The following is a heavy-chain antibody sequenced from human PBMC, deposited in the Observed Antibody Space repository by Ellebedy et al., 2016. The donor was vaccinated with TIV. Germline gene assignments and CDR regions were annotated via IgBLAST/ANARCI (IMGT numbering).Heavy chain of an antibody. CDR3: ARDPVGVGPAFDI. J-gene: IGHJ3*02. Sequence: GESLKISCAASGLTFSSHAMSWVRQAPGKGLEWVSSISDSGGNTYYADSVKGRFTISRDNSKNTLYLQMNSLRAEDTAVYYCARDPVGVGPAFDIWGQGTMVTGSS. CDR1: GLTFSSHA. V-gene: IGHV3-23*01. D-gene: IGHD4-23*01. CDR2: ISDSGGNT.